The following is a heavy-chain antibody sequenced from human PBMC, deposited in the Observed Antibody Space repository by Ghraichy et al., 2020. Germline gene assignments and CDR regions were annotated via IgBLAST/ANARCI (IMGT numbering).Heavy chain of an antibody. Sequence: GESLNISCAASGFTFSSYGMHWVRQAPGKGLEWVAVISYDGSNKYYADSVKGRFTISRDNSKNTLYLQMNSLRAEDTAVYYCAKVFNPKTYYDFWSGFDYWGQGTLVTVSS. J-gene: IGHJ4*02. V-gene: IGHV3-30*18. CDR3: AKVFNPKTYYDFWSGFDY. D-gene: IGHD3-3*01. CDR2: ISYDGSNK. CDR1: GFTFSSYG.